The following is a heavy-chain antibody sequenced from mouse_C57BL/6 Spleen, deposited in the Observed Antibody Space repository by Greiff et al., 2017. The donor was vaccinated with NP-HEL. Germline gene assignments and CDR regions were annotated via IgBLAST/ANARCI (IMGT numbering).Heavy chain of an antibody. CDR1: GFTFSDYY. Sequence: EVKLVESEGGLVQPGSSMKLSCTASGFTFSDYYMAWVRQVPEKGLEWVANINYDGSSTYYLDSLKSRFIISRDNAKNILYLQMSSLKSEDTATYYCARALPGYFDVWGTGTTVTVSS. CDR2: INYDGSST. CDR3: ARALPGYFDV. J-gene: IGHJ1*03. V-gene: IGHV5-16*01.